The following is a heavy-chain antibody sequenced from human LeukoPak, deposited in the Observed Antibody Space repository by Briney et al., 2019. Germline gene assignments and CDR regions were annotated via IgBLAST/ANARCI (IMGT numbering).Heavy chain of an antibody. CDR1: GGSISNYY. V-gene: IGHV4-4*07. CDR2: IYTSGST. D-gene: IGHD3-10*01. J-gene: IGHJ5*02. Sequence: PSETLSLTCTVSGGSISNYYWSWIRQPAGKGLEWIGRIYTSGSTNYNPSLKSRVTMSIDTSKNQFSLKLSSVTAADTAVYYCARGSQNDYYGSGTHNWFDPWGQGTLGTVSS. CDR3: ARGSQNDYYGSGTHNWFDP.